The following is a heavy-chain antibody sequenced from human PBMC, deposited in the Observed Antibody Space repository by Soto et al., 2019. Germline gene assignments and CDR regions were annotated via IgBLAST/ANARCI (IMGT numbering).Heavy chain of an antibody. Sequence: SGPTLVNPTQTLTLTCTFSGFSLSTSGMCVSWIRQPPGKALEWLALIDWDDDKYYSTSLKTRLTISKDTSKNQVVLTMTNMDPVDTATYYCARSRIEEDGVGYYYGMDVWGQGTTVTVSS. D-gene: IGHD6-13*01. V-gene: IGHV2-70*01. J-gene: IGHJ6*02. CDR1: GFSLSTSGMC. CDR2: IDWDDDK. CDR3: ARSRIEEDGVGYYYGMDV.